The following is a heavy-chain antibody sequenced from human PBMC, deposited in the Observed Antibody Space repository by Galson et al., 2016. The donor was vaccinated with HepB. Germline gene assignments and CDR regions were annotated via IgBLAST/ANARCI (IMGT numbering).Heavy chain of an antibody. CDR3: ASDSTTSPLEYYGVDV. CDR2: IHTSGST. D-gene: IGHD2-2*01. CDR1: GGSITSGDYY. V-gene: IGHV4-30-4*01. J-gene: IGHJ6*02. Sequence: TLSLTCTVSGGSITSGDYYWTWIRQPPGKGLEWIGCIHTSGSTNYSPSPRSRVTMSLDTSRNQVSLRLSSVTAADTAVYYCASDSTTSPLEYYGVDVWGQGSTVTVSS.